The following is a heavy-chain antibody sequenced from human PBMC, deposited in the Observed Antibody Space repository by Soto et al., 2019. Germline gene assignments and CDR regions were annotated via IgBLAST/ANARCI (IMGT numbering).Heavy chain of an antibody. Sequence: ASVKVSCKASGGTFSSYAISWVRQAPGQGLEWMGGIIPIFGTANYAQKFQGRVTITADESTSTAYMELSSLRSEDTAVYYCARGLAARPIRMDYWGQGTLVTVSS. J-gene: IGHJ4*02. D-gene: IGHD6-6*01. CDR1: GGTFSSYA. CDR2: IIPIFGTA. CDR3: ARGLAARPIRMDY. V-gene: IGHV1-69*13.